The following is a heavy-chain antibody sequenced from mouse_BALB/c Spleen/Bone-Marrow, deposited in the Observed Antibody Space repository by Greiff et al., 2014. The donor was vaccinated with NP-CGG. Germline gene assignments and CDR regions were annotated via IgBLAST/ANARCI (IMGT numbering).Heavy chain of an antibody. Sequence: QVQLQQPGAELMKPGASVKISCKASGYTFSSYWIEWVKQRPGHGLEWIGEILPGSDSTNYNEKFKGKATFTTDTSSNTAYMQLSSLTSEDSAVYYCARGGRYLDVWGAGTTVTVSS. V-gene: IGHV1-9*01. CDR2: ILPGSDST. J-gene: IGHJ1*01. CDR3: ARGGRYLDV. CDR1: GYTFSSYW.